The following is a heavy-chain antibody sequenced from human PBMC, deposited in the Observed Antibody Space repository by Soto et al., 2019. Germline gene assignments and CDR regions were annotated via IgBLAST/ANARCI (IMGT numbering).Heavy chain of an antibody. CDR3: AKDSNKDSSSLRCRDFDY. D-gene: IGHD2-2*01. Sequence: GGSLRLSCAASGFPFSSYVMSWVRQAPGKGLEWVSGIRDGGSNTFYADSVTGRFTISRDNSKNTLLLQMNSLGAEDTTVYYCAKDSNKDSSSLRCRDFDYWGQGMGVTVSS. CDR1: GFPFSSYV. V-gene: IGHV3-23*01. CDR2: IRDGGSNT. J-gene: IGHJ4*02.